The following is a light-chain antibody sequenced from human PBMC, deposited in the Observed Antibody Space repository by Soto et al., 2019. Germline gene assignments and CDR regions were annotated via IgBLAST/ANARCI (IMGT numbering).Light chain of an antibody. CDR2: GAS. J-gene: IGKJ1*01. Sequence: ETVLTQSPGTLSLSPGERATLSCRASQSVWSSLLAWYQHKPGQTPRLLIYGASSRATGIPDRFSGSGSGTDFTHTISRLEPEDFAVYYCQQYGRPWTFGQGTKVEIK. CDR1: QSVWSSL. V-gene: IGKV3-20*01. CDR3: QQYGRPWT.